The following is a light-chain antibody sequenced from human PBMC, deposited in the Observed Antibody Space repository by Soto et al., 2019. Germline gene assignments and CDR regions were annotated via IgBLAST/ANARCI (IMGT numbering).Light chain of an antibody. V-gene: IGKV3-11*01. CDR2: DAS. J-gene: IGKJ2*01. CDR3: QQRSNWPRT. CDR1: QSVSVY. Sequence: EIVLTQSPATLSLSPGERATLSCRASQSVSVYLAWYQQKPGQAPRLLIYDASNRATGIPARFSGSGSGTDFTLTSSSLEPEDFAVYYCQQRSNWPRTFGQGTKLEIK.